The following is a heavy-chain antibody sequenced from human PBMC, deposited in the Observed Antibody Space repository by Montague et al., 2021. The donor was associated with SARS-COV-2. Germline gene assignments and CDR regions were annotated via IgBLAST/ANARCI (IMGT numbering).Heavy chain of an antibody. CDR2: ITRNGDIT. CDR3: SRGYNYGPFDL. Sequence: SLRLSCAASGFTFDDYGMSWVRQAPGKGLEWVSGITRNGDITGCGDSVKGRFIISRDNAKNSLYLQMNSLRADDTALYYCSRGYNYGPFDLWGQGKVVTVSS. CDR1: GFTFDDYG. J-gene: IGHJ4*02. V-gene: IGHV3-20*04. D-gene: IGHD5-18*01.